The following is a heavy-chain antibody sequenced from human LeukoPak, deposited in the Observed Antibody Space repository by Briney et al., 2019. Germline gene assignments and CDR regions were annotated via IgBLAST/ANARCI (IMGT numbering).Heavy chain of an antibody. CDR2: IYSGGST. V-gene: IGHV3-53*01. Sequence: GGSLRLSCAASGFIVSSNYMSWVRQAPGKGLEWVSVIYSGGSTYYADSVKGRFTISRDNPKNTLYLQMNSLRAEDTAVYYCAREPSWGYYGGFDYWGQGTLVTVSS. D-gene: IGHD3-3*01. CDR3: AREPSWGYYGGFDY. CDR1: GFIVSSNY. J-gene: IGHJ4*02.